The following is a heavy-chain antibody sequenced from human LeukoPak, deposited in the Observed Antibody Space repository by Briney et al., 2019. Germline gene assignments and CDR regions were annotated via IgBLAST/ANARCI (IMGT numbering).Heavy chain of an antibody. CDR3: ARDQWGIVGATQDYYYYYMDV. D-gene: IGHD1-26*01. V-gene: IGHV1-69*06. CDR1: GYTFTGYY. J-gene: IGHJ6*03. CDR2: IIPIFGTA. Sequence: GASVKVSCKASGYTFTGYYMHWVRQAPGQGLEWMGGIIPIFGTANYAQKFQGRVTITADKSTSTAYMELSSLRSEDTAVYYCARDQWGIVGATQDYYYYYMDVWGKGTTVTVSS.